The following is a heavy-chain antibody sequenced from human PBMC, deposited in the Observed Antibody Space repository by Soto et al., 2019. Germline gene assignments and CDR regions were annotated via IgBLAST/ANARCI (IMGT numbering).Heavy chain of an antibody. CDR3: ARIGLTTALL. Sequence: SETLSLTCTVSGGSINSGDYYWSLIRQAPGKGLEWIGYIYYSGSTYYNPPLRSRVTTSIDTSKNHFFLNLRSVTAADTAVYYCARIGLTTALLWGQGTLVT. D-gene: IGHD4-17*01. CDR2: IYYSGST. CDR1: GGSINSGDYY. J-gene: IGHJ4*02. V-gene: IGHV4-30-4*01.